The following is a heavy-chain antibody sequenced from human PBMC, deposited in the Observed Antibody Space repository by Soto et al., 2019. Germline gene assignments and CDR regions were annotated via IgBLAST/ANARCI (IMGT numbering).Heavy chain of an antibody. CDR3: ATGPVLRFLEWLFELDY. CDR2: ISGSGGST. D-gene: IGHD3-3*01. J-gene: IGHJ4*02. Sequence: GGSLRLSCAASGFTFSSYAMSWVRQAPGKGLEWVSAISGSGGSTYYADSVKGRFTISRDNSKNTLYLQMNSLRAEDTAVYYCATGPVLRFLEWLFELDYWGQGTLVTVSS. CDR1: GFTFSSYA. V-gene: IGHV3-23*01.